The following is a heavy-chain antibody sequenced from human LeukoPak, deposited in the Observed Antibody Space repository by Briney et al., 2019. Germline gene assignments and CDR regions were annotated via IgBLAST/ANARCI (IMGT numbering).Heavy chain of an antibody. J-gene: IGHJ5*02. CDR1: GGSFSGSY. Sequence: PSETLSLTCGVYGGSFSGSYWSWIRQPPGKGLERIGEINHSGGTNYNPSLKSRVTISVDTSKNQFSLKLSSVTAADTAVYYCAREDSSSWNLGWFDPWGQGTLVTASS. CDR3: AREDSSSWNLGWFDP. CDR2: INHSGGT. D-gene: IGHD6-13*01. V-gene: IGHV4-34*01.